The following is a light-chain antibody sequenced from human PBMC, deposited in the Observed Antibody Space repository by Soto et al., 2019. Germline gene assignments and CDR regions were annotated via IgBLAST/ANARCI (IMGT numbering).Light chain of an antibody. Sequence: QSALTQPASVSGSPGQSITISCTGTSSDVGGYNYVSWYQQHPGKAPKLIIYDVNNRPSGVSNRFSGSKSGNTASLTISGLQAEDEDDYYCSSYTSSTTLYVFGTGTKVTVL. CDR3: SSYTSSTTLYV. J-gene: IGLJ1*01. V-gene: IGLV2-14*01. CDR2: DVN. CDR1: SSDVGGYNY.